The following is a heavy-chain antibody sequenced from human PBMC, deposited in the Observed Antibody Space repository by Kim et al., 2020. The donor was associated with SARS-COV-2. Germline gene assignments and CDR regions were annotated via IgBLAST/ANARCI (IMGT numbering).Heavy chain of an antibody. CDR3: AKDQERETSGWYIKYFNH. D-gene: IGHD6-19*01. CDR2: ISASSSTK. Sequence: GGSLRLSCAASGFTFGSYALTWIRQAPGKGLEWVSTISASSSTKYYADSVKGRFTISRDYSKNTLYLQLNSLRAEDTALYYCAKDQERETSGWYIKYFNHWGQGTLVTVSS. CDR1: GFTFGSYA. J-gene: IGHJ1*01. V-gene: IGHV3-23*01.